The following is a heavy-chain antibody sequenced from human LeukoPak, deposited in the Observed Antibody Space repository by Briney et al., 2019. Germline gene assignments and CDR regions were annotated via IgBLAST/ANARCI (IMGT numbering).Heavy chain of an antibody. J-gene: IGHJ4*02. Sequence: GASAKVSCKASGYTFTSYGISWARQAPGQGLEWMGWISAYNGNTNYAQKLQGRVTMTTDTSTSTAYMELRSLRSDDTAVYYCARDWRRVVPFPFDYWGQGTLVTVSS. CDR2: ISAYNGNT. CDR1: GYTFTSYG. D-gene: IGHD2-2*01. CDR3: ARDWRRVVPFPFDY. V-gene: IGHV1-18*01.